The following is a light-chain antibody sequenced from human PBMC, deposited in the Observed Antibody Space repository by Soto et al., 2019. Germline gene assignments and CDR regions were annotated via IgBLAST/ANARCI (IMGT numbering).Light chain of an antibody. CDR2: GAS. CDR1: QSVSSSY. Sequence: EIVLTQSPGTLSLSPGERATLSCRASQSVSSSYLAWYQQKPGQAPRLLIYGASSRATGIPDRFSGSVSGTDFTLTISRLEPEDFAVYYCQQYGSSPPIPFGQGTRLEIK. J-gene: IGKJ5*01. V-gene: IGKV3-20*01. CDR3: QQYGSSPPIP.